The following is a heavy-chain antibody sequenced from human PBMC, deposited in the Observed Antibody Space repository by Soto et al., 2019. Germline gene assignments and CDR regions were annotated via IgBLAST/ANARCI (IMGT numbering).Heavy chain of an antibody. CDR2: ISGSGGST. Sequence: EVQLLESGGGLVQPGGSLRLSCAASGFTFSSYAMSWVRQAPGKGLEWVSAISGSGGSTYYADSVKGRFTISRDNSKNTLYLQMNSLRAEDTAVYYCAKSLTTSPYSGSCIDYWGQGTLVTVSS. D-gene: IGHD1-26*01. V-gene: IGHV3-23*01. CDR3: AKSLTTSPYSGSCIDY. CDR1: GFTFSSYA. J-gene: IGHJ4*02.